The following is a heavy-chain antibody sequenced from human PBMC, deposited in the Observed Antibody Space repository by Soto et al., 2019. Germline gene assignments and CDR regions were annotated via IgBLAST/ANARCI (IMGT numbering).Heavy chain of an antibody. CDR2: ISYSGTT. Sequence: QVLLQESGPGLVKPSETLSLTCSVSGGSIRSYYRSWIRQPLGKRLEWIGYISYSGTTNYNPSLTRRLTISIDTTKHQFSLKLGSVTADDTAVYYCATGFNYYGAGTLKLDFWGQGTLVAVSS. CDR1: GGSIRSYY. D-gene: IGHD3-10*01. J-gene: IGHJ4*02. CDR3: ATGFNYYGAGTLKLDF. V-gene: IGHV4-59*01.